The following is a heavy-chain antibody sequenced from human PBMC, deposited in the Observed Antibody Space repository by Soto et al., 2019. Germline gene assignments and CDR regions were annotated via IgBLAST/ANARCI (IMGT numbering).Heavy chain of an antibody. Sequence: SETLSLTCAVYGGSFSGYYWSWIRQPPGKGLEWIGEINHSGSTNYNPSLKSRVTISVDTSKNQFSLKLSSVTAADTAVYYCARGHYSSSWGQARGWFDPWGQGTLVTVSS. V-gene: IGHV4-34*01. CDR2: INHSGST. CDR3: ARGHYSSSWGQARGWFDP. D-gene: IGHD6-13*01. J-gene: IGHJ5*02. CDR1: GGSFSGYY.